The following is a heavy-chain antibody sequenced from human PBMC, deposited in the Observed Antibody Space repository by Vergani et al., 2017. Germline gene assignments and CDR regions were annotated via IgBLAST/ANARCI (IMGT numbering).Heavy chain of an antibody. CDR3: AIQSRNVFCTNGVCPLGY. J-gene: IGHJ4*02. CDR2: ISRSSSTI. D-gene: IGHD2-8*01. CDR1: GSTFSSYA. Sequence: EVQLVESGGGLVQPGGSLRLSCAASGSTFSSYAMNGVRQAPGKGLEGVSYISRSSSTIYYADSVKGRFTISRDNAKNSLHLQMNNMRAEDTAVYYCAIQSRNVFCTNGVCPLGYWGQGALVTVSS. V-gene: IGHV3-48*01.